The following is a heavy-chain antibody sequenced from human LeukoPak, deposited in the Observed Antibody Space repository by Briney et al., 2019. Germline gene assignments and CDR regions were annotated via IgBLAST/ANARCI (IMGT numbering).Heavy chain of an antibody. CDR3: ARDQPRRGPGNHDY. Sequence: GASVKVSCKASGYTFTTYGISWVRQAPGQGLEWMGWISTYDGSTNYAQKLRGRVTMLRDTSTSTVYMELRSLRSDDTAVYYCARDQPRRGPGNHDYWGQGTLVTVSS. J-gene: IGHJ4*02. CDR2: ISTYDGST. V-gene: IGHV1-18*01. D-gene: IGHD1-26*01. CDR1: GYTFTTYG.